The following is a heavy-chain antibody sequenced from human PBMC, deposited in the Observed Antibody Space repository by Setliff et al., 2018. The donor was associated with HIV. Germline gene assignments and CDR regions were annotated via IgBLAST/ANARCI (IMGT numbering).Heavy chain of an antibody. D-gene: IGHD3-22*01. CDR2: IYPGDSDT. Sequence: PGEAQKISRKGFRYSSTSYWIGVGREMPGKGLEWMGIIYPGDSDTRYSPSFQGQVTISADKSISTAYLQWSSLKASDTAMCYCARPYFHQSSDAFQIWGQGTMVTVSS. CDR1: RYSSTSYW. V-gene: IGHV5-51*01. CDR3: ARPYFHQSSDAFQI. J-gene: IGHJ3*02.